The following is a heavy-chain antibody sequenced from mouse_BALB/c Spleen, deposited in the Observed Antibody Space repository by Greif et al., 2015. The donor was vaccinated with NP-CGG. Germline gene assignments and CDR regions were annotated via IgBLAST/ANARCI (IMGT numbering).Heavy chain of an antibody. V-gene: IGHV5-6*01. J-gene: IGHJ2*01. D-gene: IGHD2-12*01. Sequence: EVHLVESGGDLVKPGGSLKLSCAASGFTFSSYGMSWVRQTPDKRLEWVATISSGGSYTYYPDSVKGRFTISRDNAKNTLYLQMSSLKSEDTAMYYCARLSPYYSFDYWGQGTTLTVSS. CDR2: ISSGGSYT. CDR1: GFTFSSYG. CDR3: ARLSPYYSFDY.